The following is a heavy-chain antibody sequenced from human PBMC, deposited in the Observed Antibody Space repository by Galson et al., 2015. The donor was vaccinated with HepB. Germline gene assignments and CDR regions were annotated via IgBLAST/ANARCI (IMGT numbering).Heavy chain of an antibody. CDR1: GFTFSSYG. Sequence: SLRLSCAASGFTFSSYGMHWVRQAPGKGLEWVAVISYDGSNRYYADSVRGRFTISRDKFENTVYLQMNSLRAEDTAVYYCAKDGGSGNYWPDYYYYGMAVWGQGTTVTVS. J-gene: IGHJ6*02. V-gene: IGHV3-30*18. D-gene: IGHD3-10*01. CDR3: AKDGGSGNYWPDYYYYGMAV. CDR2: ISYDGSNR.